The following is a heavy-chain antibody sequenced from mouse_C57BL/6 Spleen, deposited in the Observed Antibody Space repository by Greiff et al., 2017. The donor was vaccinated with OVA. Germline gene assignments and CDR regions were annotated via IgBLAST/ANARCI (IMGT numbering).Heavy chain of an antibody. V-gene: IGHV2-9-1*01. CDR2: IWTGGGT. CDR1: GFSLTSYA. D-gene: IGHD1-1*01. CDR3: ARRTTGGYFDV. J-gene: IGHJ1*03. Sequence: QVQLQQSGPGLVAPSQTLSITCTVSGFSLTSYAISWVRQPPGKGLEWLGVIWTGGGTNYNSAFISRLSISTDNSKSQVFLKMNSLQTDDTARYYCARRTTGGYFDVWGTGTTVTVSS.